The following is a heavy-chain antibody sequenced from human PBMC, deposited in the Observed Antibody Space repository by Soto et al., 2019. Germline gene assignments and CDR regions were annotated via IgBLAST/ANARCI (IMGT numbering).Heavy chain of an antibody. J-gene: IGHJ4*02. D-gene: IGHD2-15*01. CDR1: GYTFTSYA. CDR3: ARGPGGPDGPGDY. Sequence: ASVKVSCKASGYTFTSYAMHWVRQAPGQRLEWMGWINAGSGNTKYSQKFQGRVTITRDTSASTAYMELSSLRSEDTAVYYCARGPGGPDGPGDYWGQGTLVTAPQ. CDR2: INAGSGNT. V-gene: IGHV1-3*01.